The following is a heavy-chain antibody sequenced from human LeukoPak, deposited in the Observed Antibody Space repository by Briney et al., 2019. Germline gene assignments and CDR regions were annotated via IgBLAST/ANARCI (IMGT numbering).Heavy chain of an antibody. Sequence: ESGPALVKPTQTLTLTCTFSGFSLSTSGMSVSWIRQPPGKALEWLARIDWDDDKYYSTSLKTRLTISKDTSKNPVVLTMTNMDPVDTATYYCAHTYYYDSSGYSEHDYWGQGTLVTVSS. CDR3: AHTYYYDSSGYSEHDY. J-gene: IGHJ4*02. D-gene: IGHD3-22*01. V-gene: IGHV2-70*11. CDR2: IDWDDDK. CDR1: GFSLSTSGMS.